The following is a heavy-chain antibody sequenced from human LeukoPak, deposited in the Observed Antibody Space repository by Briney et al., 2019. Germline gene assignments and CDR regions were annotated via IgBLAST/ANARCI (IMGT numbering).Heavy chain of an antibody. Sequence: VASVTVSFTASGYTFTIYGIIWVRQAPGQGLEWMGWISNYNGNTNYAQKLQGRVTMTTDTSTSTAYMELRSLRSDDTAVYYCARVVVRDANNYKDYWGQGTLVTVSS. V-gene: IGHV1-18*01. D-gene: IGHD5-24*01. CDR1: GYTFTIYG. J-gene: IGHJ4*02. CDR2: ISNYNGNT. CDR3: ARVVVRDANNYKDY.